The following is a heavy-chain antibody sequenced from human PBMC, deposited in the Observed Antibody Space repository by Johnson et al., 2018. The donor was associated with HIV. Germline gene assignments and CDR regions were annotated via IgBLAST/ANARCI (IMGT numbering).Heavy chain of an antibody. D-gene: IGHD3-3*01. CDR1: GFSFSSSY. J-gene: IGHJ3*02. CDR2: LNHVGTGK. Sequence: MQLVESGGGWVQPGGSLRLSCAASGFSFSSSYITWVPQAPGKGLAWVATLNHVGTGKNYVASVKGRFSISRYITKNSLYLQMNSLRVEDTAVYYCARDPEWSAFDIWGQGTMVTVSS. V-gene: IGHV3-7*05. CDR3: ARDPEWSAFDI.